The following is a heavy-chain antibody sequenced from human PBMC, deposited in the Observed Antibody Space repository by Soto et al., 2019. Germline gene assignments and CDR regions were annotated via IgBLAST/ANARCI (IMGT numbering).Heavy chain of an antibody. CDR2: IIPIFGTA. J-gene: IGHJ5*02. D-gene: IGHD3-10*01. Sequence: GASVKVSCKASGGTFSSYAISWVRQAPGQGLEWMGGIIPIFGTANYAQKFQGRVTITADESTSTAYMELSSLRSEDTAVYYCAINKGAGSDPYNWFDPWGQGTLVTVYS. CDR3: AINKGAGSDPYNWFDP. V-gene: IGHV1-69*13. CDR1: GGTFSSYA.